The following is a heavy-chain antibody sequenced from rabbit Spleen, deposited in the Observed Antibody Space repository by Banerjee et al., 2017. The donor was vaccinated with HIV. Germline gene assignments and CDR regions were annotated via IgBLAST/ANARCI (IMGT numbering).Heavy chain of an antibody. V-gene: IGHV1S40*01. CDR3: ARDLITNTGGFTL. CDR1: GFSFSGYW. J-gene: IGHJ4*01. Sequence: QSLEESGGDLVKPGASLTLTCAPSGFSFSGYWICWVRQAPGKGLEWIACIYTGTSGSTYYANWAKGRFTISKTSSTTVTLQMTSLTAADTATYFCARDLITNTGGFTLWGPGTLVTVS. D-gene: IGHD4-1*01. CDR2: IYTGTSGST.